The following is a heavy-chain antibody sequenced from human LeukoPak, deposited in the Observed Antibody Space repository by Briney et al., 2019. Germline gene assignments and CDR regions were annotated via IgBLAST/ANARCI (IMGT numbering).Heavy chain of an antibody. V-gene: IGHV4-30-4*01. CDR3: ARVWGLLAAFDI. Sequence: SGTLSLTCTVSGGSISSGDYYWSWIRQPPGKGLEWIGYIYYSGSTYYNPSLKSRVTISVDTSKNQFSLKLSSVTAADTAVYYCARVWGLLAAFDIWGQGTMVTVSS. D-gene: IGHD3-10*01. CDR2: IYYSGST. J-gene: IGHJ3*02. CDR1: GGSISSGDYY.